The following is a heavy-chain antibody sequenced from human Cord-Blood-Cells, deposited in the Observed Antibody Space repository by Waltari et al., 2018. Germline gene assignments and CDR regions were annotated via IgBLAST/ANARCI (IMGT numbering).Heavy chain of an antibody. Sequence: QLVQSGAAVTNPRASVKVSSKASGYTFNSYGITSVRQAPGPGLEWMGWISAYNCNTNYAQKLQGRVTMTTDTSTSTAYMELRSLGSDDTAVYYCARGSSSWYAWFDPWGQGTLVTVSS. V-gene: IGHV1-18*04. CDR3: ARGSSSWYAWFDP. CDR2: ISAYNCNT. J-gene: IGHJ5*02. CDR1: GYTFNSYG. D-gene: IGHD6-13*01.